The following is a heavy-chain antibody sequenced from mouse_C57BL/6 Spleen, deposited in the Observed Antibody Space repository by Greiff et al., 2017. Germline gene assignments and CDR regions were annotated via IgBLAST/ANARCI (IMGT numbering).Heavy chain of an antibody. V-gene: IGHV1-22*01. D-gene: IGHD1-1*01. J-gene: IGHJ3*01. Sequence: SGPELVKPGASVKMSCKASGYTFTDYNMHWVKQSPGKSLEWIGYINPNNGGTSYNQKFKGKATLTVNKSSSTAYMEHCSLTSEDSAVYYCARWRVPTSAWFAYWGQGTLVTVSA. CDR1: GYTFTDYN. CDR2: INPNNGGT. CDR3: ARWRVPTSAWFAY.